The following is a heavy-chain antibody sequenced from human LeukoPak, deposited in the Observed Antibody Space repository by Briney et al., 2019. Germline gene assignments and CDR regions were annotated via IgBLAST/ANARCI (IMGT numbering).Heavy chain of an antibody. CDR2: IYTDDSDT. J-gene: IGHJ4*02. CDR1: GYKFLTNW. D-gene: IGHD3-10*01. V-gene: IGHV5-51*01. Sequence: GESLKISCKDSGYKFLTNWIGWARQRPGKGLEWVGIIYTDDSDTRYSPAFQGQVTISADKSIRTAYLQWSSLKASDTAIYFCARLTGSGAHIEYFDYWGKGTLVTVSS. CDR3: ARLTGSGAHIEYFDY.